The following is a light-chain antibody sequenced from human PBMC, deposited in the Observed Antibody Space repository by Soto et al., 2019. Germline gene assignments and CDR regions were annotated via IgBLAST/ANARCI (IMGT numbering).Light chain of an antibody. V-gene: IGKV1-39*01. Sequence: DIQMTQSPSSLSASVGDRVTITCRASQSISAYLNWYQQKPGKAPKLLIYAASSLQSGVPSRFSGSGSGTDFTLTIRSLQPEDFATYYCQQSYSSPRTFGQGTKVEI. CDR1: QSISAY. CDR2: AAS. J-gene: IGKJ1*01. CDR3: QQSYSSPRT.